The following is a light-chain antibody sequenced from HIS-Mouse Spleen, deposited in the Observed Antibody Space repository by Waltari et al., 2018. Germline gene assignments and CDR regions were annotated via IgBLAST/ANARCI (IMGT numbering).Light chain of an antibody. Sequence: QSVLTQPPSASGTPGQRVTISCSGRSSNIGSNHVNWYQQLPGTAPKLLIYRNNQWPSGVPDRFSGSKSGTSASLAISGLRSEDEADYYCAAWDDSLSGPVFGGGTKLTVL. CDR3: AAWDDSLSGPV. V-gene: IGLV1-47*01. CDR1: SSNIGSNH. J-gene: IGLJ3*02. CDR2: RNN.